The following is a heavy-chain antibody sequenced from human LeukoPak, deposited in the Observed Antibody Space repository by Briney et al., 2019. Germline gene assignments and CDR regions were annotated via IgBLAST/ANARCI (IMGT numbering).Heavy chain of an antibody. CDR3: AKEGNDQGYFDY. V-gene: IGHV3-30*18. CDR1: GFTFSSYG. J-gene: IGHJ4*02. CDR2: ISYDGSNK. D-gene: IGHD2-2*01. Sequence: GRSLRLSYAASGFTFSSYGMHWVRQAPGKGLEWVAVISYDGSNKYYADSVKGRFTISRDNSKNTLYLQMNSLRAEDTAVYYCAKEGNDQGYFDYWGQGTLVTVSS.